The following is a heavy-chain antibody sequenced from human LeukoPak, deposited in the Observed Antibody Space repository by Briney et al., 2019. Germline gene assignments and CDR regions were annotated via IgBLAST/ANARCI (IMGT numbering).Heavy chain of an antibody. CDR1: GFTFNNYA. D-gene: IGHD3-10*01. CDR3: ARIITMVRGVPDY. Sequence: PGGSLRLSCAASGFTFNNYAMSWVRQAPGKGLEWVSAISGSGGTTYYADPVKGRFTISRDNSKNTLYLQMNSLRAEDTAVYYCARIITMVRGVPDYWGQGTLVTVSS. CDR2: ISGSGGTT. V-gene: IGHV3-23*01. J-gene: IGHJ4*02.